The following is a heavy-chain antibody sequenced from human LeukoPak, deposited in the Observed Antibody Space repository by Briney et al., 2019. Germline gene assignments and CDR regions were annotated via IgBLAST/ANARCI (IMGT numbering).Heavy chain of an antibody. CDR1: LFTLSIYT. V-gene: IGHV3-48*04. D-gene: IGHD6-6*01. J-gene: IGHJ4*02. CDR3: ARDLVYGHYIDF. Sequence: GGSLRLSCVASLFTLSIYTIKSGSQAPGKDLEWLSYISSGGLTIFYADSVKGRFTISRDNTKNSIYLDMTNLKAEDTSVYYCARDLVYGHYIDFWGQGTLVAVSS. CDR2: ISSGGLTI.